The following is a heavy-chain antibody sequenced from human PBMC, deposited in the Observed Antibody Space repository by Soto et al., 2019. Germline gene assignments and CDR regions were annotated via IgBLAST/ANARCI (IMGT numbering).Heavy chain of an antibody. V-gene: IGHV4-34*02. D-gene: IGHD3-10*01. CDR3: ARGQLVWYGDLTPYHRDMDV. CDR1: GGAFDDFY. CDR2: ISHDGGT. J-gene: IGHJ6*02. Sequence: QVQLQQWGAGLLRPSETLSLTCAFYGGAFDDFYWSWVRQSPEKGLEWVGEISHDGGTNYSPSLASGVSISVDTSKNQFSLHLRSVTAADTGLYYCARGQLVWYGDLTPYHRDMDVWGQGTTVTVSS.